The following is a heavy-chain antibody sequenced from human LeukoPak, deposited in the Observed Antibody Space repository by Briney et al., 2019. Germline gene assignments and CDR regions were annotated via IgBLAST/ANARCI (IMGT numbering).Heavy chain of an antibody. J-gene: IGHJ6*02. CDR1: GFTFSSYA. CDR2: ISGSGDST. V-gene: IGHV3-23*01. D-gene: IGHD6-13*01. CDR3: ARGGIAAAGGYYYYGMDV. Sequence: PGGSLRLSCAASGFTFSSYAMSWVRQAPGKGLEWVSVISGSGDSTYYADSVKGRFTISRENAKNSLYLQMNSLRVGDTAVYYCARGGIAAAGGYYYYGMDVWGQGTTVTVPS.